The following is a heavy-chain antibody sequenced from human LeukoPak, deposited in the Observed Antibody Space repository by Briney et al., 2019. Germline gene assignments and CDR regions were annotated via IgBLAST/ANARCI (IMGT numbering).Heavy chain of an antibody. D-gene: IGHD4/OR15-4a*01. CDR1: GFTFSTYR. CDR3: ARRAGAYSHPYDY. V-gene: IGHV3-53*01. J-gene: IGHJ4*02. CDR2: IYSDNT. Sequence: GGSLRLSCAASGFTFSTYRMTWVRQAPGKGLEWVSFIYSDNTHYSDSVKGRFTISRDNSKNTLYLQMNSLRAEDTAVYYCARRAGAYSHPYDYWGQGTLVTVSS.